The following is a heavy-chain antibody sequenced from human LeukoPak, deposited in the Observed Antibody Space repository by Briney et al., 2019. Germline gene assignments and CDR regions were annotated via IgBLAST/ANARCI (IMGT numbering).Heavy chain of an antibody. V-gene: IGHV3-49*04. CDR1: GFTFGDYA. J-gene: IGHJ4*02. CDR2: IRSKAYGGTT. Sequence: PGGSLRLSCTASGFTFGDYAMSWVRQAPGKGLEWVGFIRSKAYGGTTEYAASVKGRFTISRDDSKSIAYLQMNSLRAEDTAVYYCARDVLDYGDYVFHYWGQGTLVTVSS. D-gene: IGHD4-17*01. CDR3: ARDVLDYGDYVFHY.